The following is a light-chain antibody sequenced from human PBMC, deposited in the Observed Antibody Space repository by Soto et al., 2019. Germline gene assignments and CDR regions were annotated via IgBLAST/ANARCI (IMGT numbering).Light chain of an antibody. CDR1: RNISTW. V-gene: IGKV1-5*03. J-gene: IGKJ4*01. Sequence: DIQMTQSPSTLSASVGDRVSMTCRASRNISTWLAWYQQKPGRAPKILIHKASSLEGGVPSRFSGSGSGTEFTLTISSLQADDVATYYCQQYDSYISFGGGTKVEIK. CDR2: KAS. CDR3: QQYDSYIS.